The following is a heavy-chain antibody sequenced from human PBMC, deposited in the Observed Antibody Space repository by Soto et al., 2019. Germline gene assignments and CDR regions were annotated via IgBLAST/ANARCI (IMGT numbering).Heavy chain of an antibody. CDR1: GFTFSSYG. Sequence: GSLRLSCAASGFTFSSYGMHWVRQAPGKGLEWVAVISYDGSNKYYADSVKGRFTISRDNSKNTLYLQMNSLRAEDTAVYYCAKDLDSSGWSPPHWFDPWGQGTLVTVSS. V-gene: IGHV3-30*18. CDR3: AKDLDSSGWSPPHWFDP. D-gene: IGHD6-19*01. J-gene: IGHJ5*02. CDR2: ISYDGSNK.